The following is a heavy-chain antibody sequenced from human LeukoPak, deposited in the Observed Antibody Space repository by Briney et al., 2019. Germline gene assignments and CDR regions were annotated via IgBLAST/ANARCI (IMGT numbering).Heavy chain of an antibody. Sequence: TGGSLRLSCAASEFAFSSYSMNWFRQAPGKGLEWVASITSGSKYIFYADSVRGRFTISRDNAENSLFLHMKSLRVDDTAVYYCARDEETVAGLNGFDLWGQGTLVTVSS. J-gene: IGHJ4*02. CDR3: ARDEETVAGLNGFDL. D-gene: IGHD6-19*01. CDR2: ITSGSKYI. CDR1: EFAFSSYS. V-gene: IGHV3-21*01.